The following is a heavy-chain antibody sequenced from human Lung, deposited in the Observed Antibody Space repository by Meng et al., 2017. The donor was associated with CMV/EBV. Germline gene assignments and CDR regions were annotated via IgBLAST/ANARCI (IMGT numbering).Heavy chain of an antibody. CDR1: GNTFTGYY. D-gene: IGHD2/OR15-2a*01. V-gene: IGHV1-2*02. J-gene: IGHJ5*02. Sequence: EASGNTFTGYYMHWVRQDPGQGLEWMGCINPHSGATKSAQKFQGRVTMTRVTSISTVYMELSSLTSDDTAVYYCARDIALINSWFDPWGQGTLVTVSS. CDR3: ARDIALINSWFDP. CDR2: INPHSGAT.